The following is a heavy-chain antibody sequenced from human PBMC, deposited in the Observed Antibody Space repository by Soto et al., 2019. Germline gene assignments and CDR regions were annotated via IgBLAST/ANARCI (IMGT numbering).Heavy chain of an antibody. Sequence: QVQLVESGGGVVQPGRSLRLSCSASGITFSDFEMYWVRQAPGKGLDWVSFISYDGSNQYYAGSVKGRFTVSRDNSKNTLFLLMNSLRPEDTAVYLCARRTGTAPRFDYSGQGTLVTVSS. D-gene: IGHD1-7*01. CDR3: ARRTGTAPRFDY. CDR2: ISYDGSNQ. V-gene: IGHV3-30-3*01. CDR1: GITFSDFE. J-gene: IGHJ4*02.